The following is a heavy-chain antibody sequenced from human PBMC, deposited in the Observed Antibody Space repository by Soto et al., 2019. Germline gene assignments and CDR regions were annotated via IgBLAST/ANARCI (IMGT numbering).Heavy chain of an antibody. CDR1: GFTFSSYG. CDR3: AKSIRITMVRGVSTGADY. J-gene: IGHJ4*02. D-gene: IGHD3-10*01. CDR2: ISYDGSNK. V-gene: IGHV3-30*18. Sequence: QVQLVESGGGVVQPGRSLRLSCAASGFTFSSYGMHWVRQAPGKGLEWVAVISYDGSNKYYADSVKGRFTISRYNSKNKLYLQMKRLRAEDTAVYYCAKSIRITMVRGVSTGADYWGQGTLVTVSS.